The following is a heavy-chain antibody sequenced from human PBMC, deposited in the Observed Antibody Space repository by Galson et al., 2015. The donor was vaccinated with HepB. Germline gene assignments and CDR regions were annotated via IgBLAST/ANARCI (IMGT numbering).Heavy chain of an antibody. D-gene: IGHD7-27*01. V-gene: IGHV6-1*01. CDR3: ARASDWGSGAFDI. CDR2: TYYRSKWYD. J-gene: IGHJ3*02. Sequence: CAISGDSVSSNSAAWNWIRQSPSRGLEWLGRTYYRSKWYDDYAVSLKSRITINPDTSKNQFSLQLNSVTPEDTAVYYCARASDWGSGAFDIWGQGTMVTVSS. CDR1: GDSVSSNSAA.